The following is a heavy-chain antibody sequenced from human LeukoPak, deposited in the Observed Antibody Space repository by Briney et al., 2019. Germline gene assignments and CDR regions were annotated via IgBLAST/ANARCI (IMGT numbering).Heavy chain of an antibody. CDR2: IIPIFGTA. CDR1: GGTFSSYA. Sequence: SVKVSCKASGGTFSSYAISWVRQAPGQGLEWMGGIIPIFGTANYAQKFQGRVTITADKSTSTAYMELRSLRSDDTAVYYCARDSLSIGLFDYWGQGTLVTVSS. CDR3: ARDSLSIGLFDY. V-gene: IGHV1-69*06. J-gene: IGHJ4*02. D-gene: IGHD1-26*01.